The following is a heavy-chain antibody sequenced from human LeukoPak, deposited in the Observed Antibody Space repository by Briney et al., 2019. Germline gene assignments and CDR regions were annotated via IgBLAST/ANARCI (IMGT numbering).Heavy chain of an antibody. CDR1: GASISHYY. V-gene: IGHV4-59*01. CDR2: IYYSGTT. J-gene: IGHJ6*02. Sequence: PSETLSLTCTVSGASISHYYWSWIRQSPGKGLEWVGYIYYSGTTNYNPSLKSQVTISVDTSRNQFSLQLRSVTAADTAVYYCAREDPQTTVPEGMDVWGQGTTVIVSS. D-gene: IGHD4-17*01. CDR3: AREDPQTTVPEGMDV.